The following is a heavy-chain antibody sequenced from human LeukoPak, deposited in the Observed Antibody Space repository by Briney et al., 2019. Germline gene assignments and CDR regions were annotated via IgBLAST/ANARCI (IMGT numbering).Heavy chain of an antibody. CDR1: GYTFTSYG. CDR3: ARSRSGSWITMVRGVMPFYMDV. V-gene: IGHV1-18*01. J-gene: IGHJ6*03. CDR2: ISAYNGNT. Sequence: ASVKVSCKASGYTFTSYGISWVRQAPGQGLEWMGWISAYNGNTNYAQKLQGRVTMTTDTSTSTAYMELRSLRSDDTAVYYCARSRSGSWITMVRGVMPFYMDVWGKGPRSPSP. D-gene: IGHD3-10*01.